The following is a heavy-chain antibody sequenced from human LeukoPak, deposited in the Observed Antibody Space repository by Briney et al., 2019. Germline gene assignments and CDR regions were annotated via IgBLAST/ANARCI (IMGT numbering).Heavy chain of an antibody. V-gene: IGHV1-18*01. D-gene: IGHD5-18*01. CDR1: GYTFTSYG. J-gene: IGHJ6*02. CDR3: ARDRVGDTAMVKVPYYYYGMDV. CDR2: ISAYNGNT. Sequence: ASVKVSCKASGYTFTSYGISWARQAPGQGLEWMGWISAYNGNTNYAQKLQGRVTMTTDTSTSTAYMELRSLRSDDTAVYYCARDRVGDTAMVKVPYYYYGMDVWGQGTTVTVSS.